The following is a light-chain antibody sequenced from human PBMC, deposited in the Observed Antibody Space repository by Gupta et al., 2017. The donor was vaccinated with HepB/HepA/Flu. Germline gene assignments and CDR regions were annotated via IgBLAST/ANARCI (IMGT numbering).Light chain of an antibody. CDR3: QEWDSTTFS. Sequence: SYDLTQPPSVSVSPGQTASIPCSGSKLGNNYVCWYQQKPGQSPVLVIFEDNKRPSGIPERFYGSNSTNTVTLTISGTQAVDDSYYYCQEWDSTTFSFGGGTRMNVL. CDR1: KLGNNY. CDR2: EDN. J-gene: IGLJ2*01. V-gene: IGLV3-1*01.